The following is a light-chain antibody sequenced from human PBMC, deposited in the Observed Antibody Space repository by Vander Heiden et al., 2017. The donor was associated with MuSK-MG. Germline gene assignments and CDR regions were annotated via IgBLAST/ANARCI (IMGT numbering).Light chain of an antibody. CDR2: DSS. V-gene: IGKV3-11*01. Sequence: VLTQSPATLSLSPGGRGVLSCRANQYINTFLAWYQQKPGQAPRLLISDSSTRATDTPARFTAGGSGTDFTLTITRPEADDSATYFCQQRAKWPPTFGGGTRVEI. CDR3: QQRAKWPPT. J-gene: IGKJ4*01. CDR1: QYINTF.